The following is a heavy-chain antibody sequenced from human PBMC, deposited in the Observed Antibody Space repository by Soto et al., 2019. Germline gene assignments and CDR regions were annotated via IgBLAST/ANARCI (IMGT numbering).Heavy chain of an antibody. CDR3: ARVRIGELV. J-gene: IGHJ4*02. CDR1: GFTFSSYA. D-gene: IGHD3-10*01. CDR2: IGVGGGER. Sequence: EVQLLESGGGLVQPGASLRLSCAASGFTFSSYAMSWVRQAPGKGLEWVSIIGVGGGERYYPESVKGRFTISRDNAWDTLYLEMNSLRDGDKAVYYWARVRIGELVWGQGTLVPVSS. V-gene: IGHV3-23*01.